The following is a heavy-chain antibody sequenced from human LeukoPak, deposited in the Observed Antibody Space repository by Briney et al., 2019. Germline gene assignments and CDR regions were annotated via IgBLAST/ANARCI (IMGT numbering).Heavy chain of an antibody. Sequence: SVKVSCKASGGTFSSYAISWVRQAPGQGLEWMGGIIPIFGTANYAQKFQGRVTITTDTSASTAYMELSSLRSEDTAVYYCARSWQQLVYFDYWGQGTLVTVSS. CDR1: GGTFSSYA. J-gene: IGHJ4*02. CDR2: IIPIFGTA. V-gene: IGHV1-69*05. D-gene: IGHD6-13*01. CDR3: ARSWQQLVYFDY.